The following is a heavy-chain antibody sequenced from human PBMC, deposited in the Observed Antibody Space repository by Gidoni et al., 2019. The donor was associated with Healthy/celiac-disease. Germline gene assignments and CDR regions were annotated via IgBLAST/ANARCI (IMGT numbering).Heavy chain of an antibody. CDR3: ARDGCGGDCYSCYYYYYMDV. D-gene: IGHD2-21*01. J-gene: IGHJ6*03. Sequence: QVQLVESGGGVVQPGRSLRLPCAASGFPFSVSGMHWVRQAPGKGLGWVAVIWYDGSNKYYADSVKGRFTISRDNSKNTLYLQMNSLRAEDTAVYYCARDGCGGDCYSCYYYYYMDVWGKGTTVTVSS. V-gene: IGHV3-33*01. CDR2: IWYDGSNK. CDR1: GFPFSVSG.